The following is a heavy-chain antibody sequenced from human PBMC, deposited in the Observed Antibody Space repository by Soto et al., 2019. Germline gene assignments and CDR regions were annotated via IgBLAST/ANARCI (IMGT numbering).Heavy chain of an antibody. V-gene: IGHV4-30-4*01. Sequence: PSETLSLTCTVSGGSISSGDYYWSWIRQPPGKGLEWIGYIYYSGSTYYNPSLKSRVTISVDTSKNQFPLKLSSVTAADTAVYYCARDRSRGRYGMDVWGQGTTVTVSS. CDR2: IYYSGST. J-gene: IGHJ6*02. D-gene: IGHD1-26*01. CDR1: GGSISSGDYY. CDR3: ARDRSRGRYGMDV.